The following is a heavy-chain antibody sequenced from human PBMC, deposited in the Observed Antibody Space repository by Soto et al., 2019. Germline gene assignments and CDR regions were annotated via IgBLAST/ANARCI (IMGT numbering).Heavy chain of an antibody. V-gene: IGHV1-3*04. Sequence: ASVKVSCKASGYSFTTYEIHWVRQAPGQRLEWMGWINTGSGDTTYSQYFQGRVTFTRDPSATTAYMELSNLGSEDTAVYSCARGPYGSGNQYFDFWGQGTLVTSPQ. CDR3: ARGPYGSGNQYFDF. CDR2: INTGSGDT. CDR1: GYSFTTYE. J-gene: IGHJ4*02. D-gene: IGHD3-10*01.